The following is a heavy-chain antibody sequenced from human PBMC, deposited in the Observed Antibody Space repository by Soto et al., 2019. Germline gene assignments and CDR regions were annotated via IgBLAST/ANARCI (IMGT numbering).Heavy chain of an antibody. CDR3: ARDRVQWELVDAFDI. CDR2: ISAYNGNT. J-gene: IGHJ3*02. V-gene: IGHV1-18*01. D-gene: IGHD1-26*01. CDR1: GYTFTSYG. Sequence: GASVKVSCKASGYTFTSYGISWVRRAPGQGLEWMGWISAYNGNTNYAQKLQGRVTMTTDTSTSTAYMELRSLRSDDTAVYYCARDRVQWELVDAFDIWGQGTMVTVSS.